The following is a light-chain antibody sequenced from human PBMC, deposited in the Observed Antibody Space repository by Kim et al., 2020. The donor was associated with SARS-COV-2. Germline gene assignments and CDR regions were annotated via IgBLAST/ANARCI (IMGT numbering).Light chain of an antibody. V-gene: IGLV3-25*03. J-gene: IGLJ2*01. CDR2: KDS. CDR1: ALPKQY. CDR3: QSADSSGTYVV. Sequence: HGKTARITSAEDALPKQYAYWYQQKPGQAPVLVIYKDSERPSGIPERFSGSSSGTTVTLTISGVQAEDEADYYCQSADSSGTYVVFGGGTQLTVL.